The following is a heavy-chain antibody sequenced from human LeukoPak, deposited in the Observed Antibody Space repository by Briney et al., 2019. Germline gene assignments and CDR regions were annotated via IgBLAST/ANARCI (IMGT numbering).Heavy chain of an antibody. CDR2: IYYSGST. CDR3: ARHAVPLVVVTAWYYFDY. CDR1: GGSISSYY. V-gene: IGHV4-59*08. Sequence: SETLSLTCTVSGGSISSYYWSWIRQPPGKGLEWIGYIYYSGSTNYNPSLKSRVTISVDTSKNQFSLKLSSVTAADTAVYYCARHAVPLVVVTAWYYFDYWGQGTLVTVSS. D-gene: IGHD2-21*02. J-gene: IGHJ4*02.